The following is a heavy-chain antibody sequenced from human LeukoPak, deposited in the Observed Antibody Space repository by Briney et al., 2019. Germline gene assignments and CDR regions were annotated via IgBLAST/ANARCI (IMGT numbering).Heavy chain of an antibody. J-gene: IGHJ5*02. V-gene: IGHV1-69*05. CDR1: GGTFTSYA. Sequence: SVKVSCTASGGTFTSYAISWVRQAPGQGLEWMGGIIPIFGTANYAQKFQGRVTITTDESTSTAYMELSSLRSEDTAVYYCARRAPELVFDPWGQGTLVTVSS. CDR2: IIPIFGTA. CDR3: ARRAPELVFDP. D-gene: IGHD1-1*01.